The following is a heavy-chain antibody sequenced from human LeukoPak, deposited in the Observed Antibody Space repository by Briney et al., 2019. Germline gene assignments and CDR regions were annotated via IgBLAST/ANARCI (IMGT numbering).Heavy chain of an antibody. CDR1: GFTFSHAW. J-gene: IGHJ6*02. CDR2: IKSKSDGGTT. Sequence: GGSLRLSCAASGFTFSHAWMSWVRQAPGKGLEWVGRIKSKSDGGTTDYAAPVKGRFTISRDDSEKTLYLQMNSLKTEDTAVYYCTRVTAYYDYGMDVWGQGTTVTVSS. V-gene: IGHV3-15*01. D-gene: IGHD2-21*02. CDR3: TRVTAYYDYGMDV.